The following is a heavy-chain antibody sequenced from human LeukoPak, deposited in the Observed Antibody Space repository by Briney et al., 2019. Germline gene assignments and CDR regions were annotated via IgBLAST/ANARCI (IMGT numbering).Heavy chain of an antibody. CDR2: IYWNDDK. D-gene: IGHD3-22*01. CDR3: AHGQAVGYHSSGYADY. CDR1: GFSLSTSGVG. Sequence: SGPTLVKPTQTLTLTCTFSGFSLSTSGVGVGWIRQPPGKALEWLALIYWNDDKRYSPSLKSRLTITKDTSKNQVVLTMTNMDPVDTATYYCAHGQAVGYHSSGYADYWGQGTLVTVSS. V-gene: IGHV2-5*01. J-gene: IGHJ4*02.